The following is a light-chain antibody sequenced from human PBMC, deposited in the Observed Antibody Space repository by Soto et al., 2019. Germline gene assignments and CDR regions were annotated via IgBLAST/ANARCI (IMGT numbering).Light chain of an antibody. CDR2: DVN. Sequence: QSALTQPRSVSGSPGQSVTISCTGTSSDVGGYNYVSWYQLRPGKAPKLIIFDVNQRPSGVPDRFSGSKSGNTASLTISGLQAEDEADYSCSSYAGSSTFVIFGGGTKVTVL. J-gene: IGLJ2*01. V-gene: IGLV2-11*01. CDR3: SSYAGSSTFVI. CDR1: SSDVGGYNY.